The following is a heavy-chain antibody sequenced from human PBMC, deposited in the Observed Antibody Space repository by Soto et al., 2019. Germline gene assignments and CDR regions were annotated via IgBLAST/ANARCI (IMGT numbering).Heavy chain of an antibody. Sequence: ASVKVSCKASGGTFSSYAISWVRQAPGQGLEWMGGIIPIFGTANYAQKFQGRVTITADVSTSTAYMELSSLRSEDTAVYYCARDYGSGSSSDFDYWGQGTLVTVSS. D-gene: IGHD3-10*01. CDR1: GGTFSSYA. CDR3: ARDYGSGSSSDFDY. J-gene: IGHJ4*02. V-gene: IGHV1-69*13. CDR2: IIPIFGTA.